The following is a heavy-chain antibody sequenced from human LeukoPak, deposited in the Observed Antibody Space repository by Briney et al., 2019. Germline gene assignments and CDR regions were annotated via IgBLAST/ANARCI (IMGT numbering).Heavy chain of an antibody. CDR1: GGSISSGSYY. J-gene: IGHJ3*02. CDR2: IYTSGST. CDR3: ARAEWELPEAFDI. Sequence: MTSQTLSLTCTVSGGSISSGSYYWSWIRQPAGKGLEWIGRIYTSGSTNYNPSLKSRVTISVDTSKNQFSLKLSSVTAADTAVYYCARAEWELPEAFDIWGQGTMVTVSS. V-gene: IGHV4-61*02. D-gene: IGHD1-26*01.